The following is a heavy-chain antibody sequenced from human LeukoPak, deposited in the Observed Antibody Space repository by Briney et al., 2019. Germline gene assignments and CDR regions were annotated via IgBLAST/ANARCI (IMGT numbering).Heavy chain of an antibody. D-gene: IGHD3-22*01. Sequence: GRSLRLSCAASGFTFSSYSMNWVRQAPGKGLEWVSSISSSSSYIYYADSVKGRFTISRDNAKNSLYLQMNSLRAEDTAVYYCASEHMIVVAHDAFDIWGQGTMVTVSS. V-gene: IGHV3-21*01. J-gene: IGHJ3*02. CDR1: GFTFSSYS. CDR3: ASEHMIVVAHDAFDI. CDR2: ISSSSSYI.